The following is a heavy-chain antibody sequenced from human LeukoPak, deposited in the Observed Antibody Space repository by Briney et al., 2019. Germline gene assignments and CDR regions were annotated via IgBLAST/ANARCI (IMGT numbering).Heavy chain of an antibody. CDR1: GYTFTSYG. CDR3: ARGTATIFWYFDY. J-gene: IGHJ4*02. D-gene: IGHD5-24*01. Sequence: ASVKVSCKTSGYTFTSYGISWVRQAPGQGLEWMGWINPNSGGTNYAQKFQGRVTMTRDTSISTAYMELSRLRSDDTAVYYCARGTATIFWYFDYWGQGTLVTVSS. CDR2: INPNSGGT. V-gene: IGHV1-2*02.